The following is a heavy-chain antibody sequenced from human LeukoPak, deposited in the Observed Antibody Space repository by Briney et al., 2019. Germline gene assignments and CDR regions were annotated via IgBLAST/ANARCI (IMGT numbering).Heavy chain of an antibody. Sequence: SETLSLTCAVYGGSFSGYYWSWIRQPPGKGLEWIGEINHSGSTNYYPSLKSRVTISVDTSKNQFSLKLSSVTAADTAVYYCARIDIVVVPAQIGGWFDPWGQGTLVTVSS. J-gene: IGHJ5*02. CDR2: INHSGST. V-gene: IGHV4-34*01. D-gene: IGHD2-2*01. CDR1: GGSFSGYY. CDR3: ARIDIVVVPAQIGGWFDP.